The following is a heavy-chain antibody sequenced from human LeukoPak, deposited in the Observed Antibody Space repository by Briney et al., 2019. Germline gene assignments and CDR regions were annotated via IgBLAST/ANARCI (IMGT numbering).Heavy chain of an antibody. D-gene: IGHD6-19*01. CDR1: GFTFSSYA. J-gene: IGHJ4*02. Sequence: GGSLRLSCAAPGFTFSSYAMHWVRQAPGKGLEYVSGISTDGGSTYYANSVKGRFTISRDTSKNTLYLQMGSLRAEDMAVYYCARTIAVAGPYYFDYWGQGTQVTVSS. V-gene: IGHV3-64*01. CDR2: ISTDGGST. CDR3: ARTIAVAGPYYFDY.